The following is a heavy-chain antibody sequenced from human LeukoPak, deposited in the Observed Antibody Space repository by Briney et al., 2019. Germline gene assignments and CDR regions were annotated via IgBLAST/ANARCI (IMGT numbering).Heavy chain of an antibody. Sequence: ASVKVSCKASGYTFTSYGISWVRQAPGQGLEWMGWISAYDGNTNYAQKLQGRVTMTTDTATSTAYMEMRSLRSDDTAVYYCARARRLRYCRSTSCYPDFDYWGQGTLVTVSS. J-gene: IGHJ4*02. CDR3: ARARRLRYCRSTSCYPDFDY. CDR1: GYTFTSYG. V-gene: IGHV1-18*01. D-gene: IGHD2-2*01. CDR2: ISAYDGNT.